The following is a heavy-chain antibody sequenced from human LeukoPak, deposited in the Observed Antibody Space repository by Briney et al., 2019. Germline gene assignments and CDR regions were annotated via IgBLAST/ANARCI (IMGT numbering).Heavy chain of an antibody. D-gene: IGHD2-2*01. Sequence: GGSLRLSCAASGFTFSSYSMNWVRQAPGKGLEWVSSISSSSSYIYYADSVKGRFTISRDNAKSSLYLQMNSLRAEDTAVYYCARDLVPAAIFAAWSGYYYMDVWGKGTTVTVSS. CDR2: ISSSSSYI. J-gene: IGHJ6*03. CDR3: ARDLVPAAIFAAWSGYYYMDV. CDR1: GFTFSSYS. V-gene: IGHV3-21*01.